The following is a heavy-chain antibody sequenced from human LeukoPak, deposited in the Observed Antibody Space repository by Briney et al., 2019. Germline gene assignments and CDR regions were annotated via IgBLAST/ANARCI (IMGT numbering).Heavy chain of an antibody. CDR2: MNPNSGNT. J-gene: IGHJ3*02. CDR3: ARGLTIFGVVNNAFDI. D-gene: IGHD3-3*01. V-gene: IGHV1-8*03. CDR1: GYTFTSYD. Sequence: ASVKVSCKASGYTFTSYDINLVRQATGRGLEWKGWMNPNSGNTGYAQKFQGRVTITRNTSISTAYMELSSLRSEDTAVYYCARGLTIFGVVNNAFDIWGQGTMVTVSS.